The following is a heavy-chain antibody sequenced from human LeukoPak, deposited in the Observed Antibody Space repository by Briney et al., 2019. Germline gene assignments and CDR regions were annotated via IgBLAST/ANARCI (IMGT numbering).Heavy chain of an antibody. Sequence: SETLSLTCAVYGGSFSGYYWTWIRQPPGKGLEWIGEINHSGSTNYNPSLKSRVTISVDTSKNQFSLKLSSVTAADTAVYYFAAPPRTRWTYWYFDLWGCGARVTV. CDR3: AAPPRTRWTYWYFDL. D-gene: IGHD1-1*01. CDR2: INHSGST. CDR1: GGSFSGYY. V-gene: IGHV4-34*01. J-gene: IGHJ2*01.